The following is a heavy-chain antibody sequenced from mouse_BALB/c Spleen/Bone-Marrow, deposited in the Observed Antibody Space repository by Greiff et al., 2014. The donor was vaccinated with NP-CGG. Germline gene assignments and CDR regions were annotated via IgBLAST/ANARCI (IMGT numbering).Heavy chain of an antibody. CDR1: GFTFSDYY. J-gene: IGHJ4*01. CDR3: ARSGERYGAMDY. CDR2: ISDGGGYT. D-gene: IGHD2-10*02. Sequence: DVQLVESGGGLVKPGGSLKLSCAASGFTFSDYYMYWVRQTPEKRLEWVATISDGGGYTYYPDSAWGRFTISRDNAKNDLYLQMSSLKSEDTAMYYCARSGERYGAMDYWGQGTSVTVFS. V-gene: IGHV5-4*02.